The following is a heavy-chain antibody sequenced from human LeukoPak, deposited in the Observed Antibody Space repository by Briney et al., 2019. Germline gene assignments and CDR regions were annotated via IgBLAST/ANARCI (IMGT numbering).Heavy chain of an antibody. V-gene: IGHV3-13*01. CDR1: GFTFSSYD. CDR3: ARRVCSSTSCYTDI. Sequence: PGGSLRLSCAASGFTFSSYDMHWVRQATGKGLEWVSAIGTAGDTYYPGSVKGRFTISRDNAKNSLYLQMNSLRAEDTAVYYCARRVCSSTSCYTDIWGQGTMVTVSS. CDR2: IGTAGDT. J-gene: IGHJ3*02. D-gene: IGHD2-2*02.